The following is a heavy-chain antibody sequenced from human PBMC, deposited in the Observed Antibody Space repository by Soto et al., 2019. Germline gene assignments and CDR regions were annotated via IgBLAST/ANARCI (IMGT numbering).Heavy chain of an antibody. V-gene: IGHV3-64*04. Sequence: GGSLRLSCSASGFTFSSYAMHWVRQAPGKGLEYVSAISSNGGSTYYADSVKGRFTISRDNAKNSLYLQMNSLRDEDTAVYYCARDRRAHFDYWGQGTLVTVSS. CDR1: GFTFSSYA. J-gene: IGHJ4*02. CDR2: ISSNGGST. CDR3: ARDRRAHFDY.